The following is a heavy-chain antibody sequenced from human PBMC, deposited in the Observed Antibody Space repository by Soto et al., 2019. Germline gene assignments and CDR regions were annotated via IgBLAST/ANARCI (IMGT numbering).Heavy chain of an antibody. V-gene: IGHV4-31*03. J-gene: IGHJ6*02. CDR3: ARLSTVVVLRGTHSKSGYYYGMDV. CDR2: MFYSGST. Sequence: QVQLQESGPGLVKPSQTLSLTCTVSGGSISNGGYYWSWIRQPPGKGLEWIGHMFYSGSTFYNPCRKSRVTISIHTSKNKFSVTLTSVAALDSAVDYGARLSTVVVLRGTHSKSGYYYGMDVWGRGTTVTVSS. D-gene: IGHD2-2*01. CDR1: GGSISNGGYY.